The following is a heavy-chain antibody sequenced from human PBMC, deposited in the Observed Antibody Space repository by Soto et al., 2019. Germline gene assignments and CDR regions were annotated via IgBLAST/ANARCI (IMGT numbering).Heavy chain of an antibody. Sequence: SETLYLTCTVSGGSISSSSYYWGWIRQPPGKGLEWIGSIYYSGGTYYNPPLKSRVTIPVETPKNQFSLTLSSVTAADTAVYYWGRHIWSGYYYYYYGMDLWGQGSTVT. J-gene: IGHJ6*02. CDR1: GGSISSSSYY. D-gene: IGHD3-3*01. CDR3: GRHIWSGYYYYYYGMDL. V-gene: IGHV4-39*01. CDR2: IYYSGGT.